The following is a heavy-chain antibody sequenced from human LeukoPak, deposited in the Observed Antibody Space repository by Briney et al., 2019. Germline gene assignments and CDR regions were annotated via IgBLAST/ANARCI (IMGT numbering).Heavy chain of an antibody. CDR3: ARHYRTFTGVYDF. D-gene: IGHD7-27*01. Sequence: SETLSLTCTVSGGAINSDNYYWSWIRQPPGRGLEWIGYIYYSGSPNYNPSLKSRVTISVDTSKNQFFLKLSSVTAADTAVYYCARHYRTFTGVYDFWGQGTLVTVSS. CDR1: GGAINSDNYY. J-gene: IGHJ4*02. CDR2: IYYSGSP. V-gene: IGHV4-61*01.